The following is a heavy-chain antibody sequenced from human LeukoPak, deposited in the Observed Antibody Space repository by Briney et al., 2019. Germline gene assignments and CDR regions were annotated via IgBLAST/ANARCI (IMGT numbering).Heavy chain of an antibody. CDR2: INHSGST. CDR3: ARPSFGMYFDL. D-gene: IGHD3-16*01. Sequence: SETLSLTCAVYAGSFSGYYWSWIRQPPGKGLEWIGEINHSGSTNYNPSLKSRVTISVDTSKNQFSLKLSSVTAADTAVYYCARPSFGMYFDLWGRGTLVAVSS. J-gene: IGHJ2*01. CDR1: AGSFSGYY. V-gene: IGHV4-34*01.